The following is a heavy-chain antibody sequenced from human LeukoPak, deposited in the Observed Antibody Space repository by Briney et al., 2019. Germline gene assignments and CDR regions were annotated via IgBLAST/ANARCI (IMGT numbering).Heavy chain of an antibody. V-gene: IGHV3-30*04. CDR3: ARHWGFDY. D-gene: IGHD7-27*01. CDR2: VSNDGRNI. J-gene: IGHJ4*02. CDR1: GFTFRNYA. Sequence: PGNSLRLSCAASGFTFRNYAMLWVRQAPGKGLEWVTTVSNDGRNIFYTDSVKGRFTITRDNSKDTLYQQMNSLRIEDTALYYCARHWGFDYWGQGALVTVSS.